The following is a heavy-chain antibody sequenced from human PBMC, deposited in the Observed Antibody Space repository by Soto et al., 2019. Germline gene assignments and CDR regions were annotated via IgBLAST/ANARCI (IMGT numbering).Heavy chain of an antibody. D-gene: IGHD2-21*02. CDR1: GGSVSSGRNY. Sequence: PSETLSLTCTVSGGSVSSGRNYWNWIRQPPGKGLEWIGYMYYSGSTNYNPSLKSRVTISVDTSKNQFSLKLTSVTAADTAVYYCARGSHCGGDCYSGYYYYYGMGVWGQGTTVTVSS. CDR2: MYYSGST. CDR3: ARGSHCGGDCYSGYYYYYGMGV. J-gene: IGHJ6*02. V-gene: IGHV4-61*01.